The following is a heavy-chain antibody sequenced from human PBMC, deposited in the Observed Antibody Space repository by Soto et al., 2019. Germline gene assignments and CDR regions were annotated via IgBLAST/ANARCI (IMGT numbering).Heavy chain of an antibody. V-gene: IGHV1-69*12. Sequence: QVPLVQSGAEVKKPGSSVKVSCKASGGTFSSYAISWVRQAPGQGLEWMGGIIPIFGTANYAQKFQGRVTITADESTSTAYMELSSLRSEDTAVYYCARDPAVYYDSSGYSYAFDIWGQGTMVTVSS. CDR3: ARDPAVYYDSSGYSYAFDI. D-gene: IGHD3-22*01. CDR2: IIPIFGTA. J-gene: IGHJ3*02. CDR1: GGTFSSYA.